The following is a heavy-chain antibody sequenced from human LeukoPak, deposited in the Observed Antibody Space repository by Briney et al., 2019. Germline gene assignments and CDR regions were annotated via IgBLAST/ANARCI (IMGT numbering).Heavy chain of an antibody. J-gene: IGHJ3*02. CDR1: GFTFSSYS. D-gene: IGHD6-13*01. Sequence: SGGSLRLSCAAPGFTFSSYSMNWVRQAPGKGLEWVSSISSSSSYIYYADSVKGRFTISRDNAKNSLYLQMNSLRAEDTAVYYCARDVAASDAFDIWGQGTMVTVSS. CDR3: ARDVAASDAFDI. CDR2: ISSSSSYI. V-gene: IGHV3-21*01.